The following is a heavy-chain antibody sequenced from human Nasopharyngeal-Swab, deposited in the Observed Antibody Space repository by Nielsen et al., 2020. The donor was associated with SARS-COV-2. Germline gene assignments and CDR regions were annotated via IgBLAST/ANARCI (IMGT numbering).Heavy chain of an antibody. CDR3: ASPQYSSSYHEGV. D-gene: IGHD6-13*01. Sequence: SETLSLTCAVYGGSFSGYYWSWIRQPPGKGLEWIGEINHSGSTNYNPSLKSRVTISVDTSKNQFSLKLSSVTAADTAVYYCASPQYSSSYHEGVWGKGTPVTVSS. J-gene: IGHJ6*04. V-gene: IGHV4-34*01. CDR1: GGSFSGYY. CDR2: INHSGST.